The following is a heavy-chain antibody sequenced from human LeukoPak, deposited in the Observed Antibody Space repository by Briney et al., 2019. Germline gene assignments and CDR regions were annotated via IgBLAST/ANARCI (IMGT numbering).Heavy chain of an antibody. V-gene: IGHV3-23*01. Sequence: PGGSLRLSCAASGVIISSYAMSWVRQAPARGLEWVSAINGRGDNTYYADFVKGRFTISRDNSKSTVYLQMNSLRTEDTAVYYCAKDRVSPGFNWFDPWGQGTLVTVSS. J-gene: IGHJ5*02. CDR1: GVIISSYA. CDR3: AKDRVSPGFNWFDP. D-gene: IGHD2/OR15-2a*01. CDR2: INGRGDNT.